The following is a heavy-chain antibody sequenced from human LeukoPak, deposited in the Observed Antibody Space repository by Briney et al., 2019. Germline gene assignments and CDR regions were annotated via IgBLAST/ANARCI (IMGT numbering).Heavy chain of an antibody. J-gene: IGHJ6*02. CDR3: ARDGVEVVGATDYYYYYGMDV. Sequence: GGSLGLSCAASGFTVSSNNMSWVRQAPGKGLEWVSVIYSGGSTYYADSVKGRFTISRDNSKNTLYLQMNSLRAEDTAVYYCARDGVEVVGATDYYYYYGMDVWGQGTTVTVSS. CDR1: GFTVSSNN. D-gene: IGHD1-26*01. CDR2: IYSGGST. V-gene: IGHV3-66*01.